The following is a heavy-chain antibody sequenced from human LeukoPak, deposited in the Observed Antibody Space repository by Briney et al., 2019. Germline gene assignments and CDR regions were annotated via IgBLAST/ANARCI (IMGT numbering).Heavy chain of an antibody. CDR1: GFTFSDYY. Sequence: GGSLRLSCAASGFTFSDYYMSWVRQAPGKGLEWVSYISSSGSTIYYADSVKCRFTISRDNAKNSLYLQMNSLRAEDTAVYYCAREGDSGSFDYWGQGTLVTVSS. V-gene: IGHV3-11*01. CDR2: ISSSGSTI. CDR3: AREGDSGSFDY. J-gene: IGHJ4*02. D-gene: IGHD3-10*01.